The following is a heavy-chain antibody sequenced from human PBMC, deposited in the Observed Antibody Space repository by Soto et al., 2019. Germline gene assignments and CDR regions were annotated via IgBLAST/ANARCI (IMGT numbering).Heavy chain of an antibody. CDR2: ISAYNGNT. J-gene: IGHJ4*02. V-gene: IGHV1-18*01. Sequence: ASVKVSCKASGYTFTSYGISWVRQAPGQGLEWMGWISAYNGNTNYAQKLQGRVTMTTDTSTSTAYMELRSLRSDDTAVYYCARAPGSGYCSGGSCYTFDYWGQGTLVTVSS. D-gene: IGHD2-15*01. CDR1: GYTFTSYG. CDR3: ARAPGSGYCSGGSCYTFDY.